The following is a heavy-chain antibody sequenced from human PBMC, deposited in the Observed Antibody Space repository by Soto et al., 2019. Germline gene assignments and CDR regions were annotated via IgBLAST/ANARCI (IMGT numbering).Heavy chain of an antibody. D-gene: IGHD4-17*01. CDR1: GGSISSSSYY. CDR3: ARHAERYGDLSW. CDR2: IYYSGST. Sequence: LSLTFTVSGGSISSSSYYWGWIRQPPGKGLEWIGSIYYSGSTYYNPSLKSRVTISVDTSKNQFSLKLSSVTAADTAVYYCARHAERYGDLSWWGQGTLVTVSS. J-gene: IGHJ4*02. V-gene: IGHV4-39*01.